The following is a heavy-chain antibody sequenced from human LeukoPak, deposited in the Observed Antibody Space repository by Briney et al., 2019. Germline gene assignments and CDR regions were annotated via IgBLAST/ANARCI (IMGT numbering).Heavy chain of an antibody. J-gene: IGHJ4*02. CDR3: ARDTPFSTGPIDY. CDR2: ISYDGSNK. CDR1: GFTFSSYG. D-gene: IGHD3-9*01. Sequence: GRSLRLSCAASGFTFSSYGMHWVRQAPGKGLEWVAVISYDGSNKYYADSVKGRFTISRDNSKNTLYLQMNSLRAEDTAVYYCARDTPFSTGPIDYWGQGTLVTVSS. V-gene: IGHV3-30*03.